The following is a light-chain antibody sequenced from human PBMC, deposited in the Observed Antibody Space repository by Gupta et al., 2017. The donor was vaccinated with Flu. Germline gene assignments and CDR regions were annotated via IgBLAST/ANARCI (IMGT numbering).Light chain of an antibody. J-gene: IGLJ3*02. Sequence: ITIPCTGTSSDVGGYNYVSGYQQHPGKAPKLMIYEVSNRPSGVSNRFSGSKSGNTASLTISGLQAEDEADYYCSSYTSSSTPWVFGGGTKLTVL. CDR3: SSYTSSSTPWV. CDR1: SSDVGGYNY. CDR2: EVS. V-gene: IGLV2-14*01.